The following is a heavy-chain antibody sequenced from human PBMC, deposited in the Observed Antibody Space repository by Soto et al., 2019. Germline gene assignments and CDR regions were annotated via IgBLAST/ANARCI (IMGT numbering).Heavy chain of an antibody. D-gene: IGHD6-6*01. J-gene: IGHJ6*03. CDR1: RFTFNSYA. CDR3: AKDDQSYSSSDYYYMDV. Sequence: GGSLKLSCAPDRFTFNSYAMRWVRKATGKGLEWVSAISGSGGSTYYADSVKGRFTISRDNSKNTLYLQMNSLRAEDTAVYYCAKDDQSYSSSDYYYMDVWGKGT. V-gene: IGHV3-23*01. CDR2: ISGSGGST.